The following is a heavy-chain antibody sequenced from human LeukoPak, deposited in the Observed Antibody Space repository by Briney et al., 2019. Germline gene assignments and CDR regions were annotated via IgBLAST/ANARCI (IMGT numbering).Heavy chain of an antibody. CDR2: IRYDGSNK. Sequence: GGSLRLSCAASGFTFSSYGMHWVRQAPGKGLEWVAFIRYDGSNKYYADSVKGRFTISRDNSKNTLYLQMNSLRAEDTAVYYCAKDRESYYCSSTSCYLDYWGQGTLVTVSS. D-gene: IGHD2-2*01. J-gene: IGHJ4*02. V-gene: IGHV3-30*02. CDR3: AKDRESYYCSSTSCYLDY. CDR1: GFTFSSYG.